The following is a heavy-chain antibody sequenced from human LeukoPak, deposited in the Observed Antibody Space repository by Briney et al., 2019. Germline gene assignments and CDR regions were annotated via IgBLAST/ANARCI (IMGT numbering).Heavy chain of an antibody. Sequence: SETLSLTCTVSGGSISSGGYYWSWIRQHPGKGLERIGYIYYSGSTYYNPSLKSRVTISVDTSKNQFSLKLSSVTAADTAVYYCAREDRRDGYNTFDYWGQGTLVTVSS. J-gene: IGHJ4*02. D-gene: IGHD5-24*01. V-gene: IGHV4-31*03. CDR1: GGSISSGGYY. CDR2: IYYSGST. CDR3: AREDRRDGYNTFDY.